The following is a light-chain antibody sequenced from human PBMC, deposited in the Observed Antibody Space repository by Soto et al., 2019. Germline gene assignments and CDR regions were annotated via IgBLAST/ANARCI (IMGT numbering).Light chain of an antibody. Sequence: DIQMTQSPSSLSASIGDRVIITCQASQDVRNGLNWYQQKPGKVPKLLIYDSSNLETGVPSRFSGRGFGTDFSFTISSLQPEDIATYYCQQCDNLPLTFGGGTKVEIK. CDR3: QQCDNLPLT. CDR2: DSS. J-gene: IGKJ4*01. CDR1: QDVRNG. V-gene: IGKV1-33*01.